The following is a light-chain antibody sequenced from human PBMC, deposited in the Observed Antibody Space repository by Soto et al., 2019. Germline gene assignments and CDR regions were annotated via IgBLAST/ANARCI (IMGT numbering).Light chain of an antibody. V-gene: IGLV2-14*01. Sequence: QSALTQPASVSGSPGQSITISCTGTRSDVGIYNYVSWYQQHPGKAPKLIICEVYNRPSGVSNRFSGSKSGNTASLPISGLRAEDEADYYCTSFTTSNIWVFGGGTKVTVL. CDR3: TSFTTSNIWV. CDR2: EVY. CDR1: RSDVGIYNY. J-gene: IGLJ3*02.